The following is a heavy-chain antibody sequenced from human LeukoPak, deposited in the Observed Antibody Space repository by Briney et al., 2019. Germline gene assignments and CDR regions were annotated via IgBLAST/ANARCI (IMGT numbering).Heavy chain of an antibody. Sequence: PSETMSLTCTVSGGSISSYYWSWIRQPPGKGLEWIGYIYTSGSTNYNPSLKSRVTISVDTSKNQFSLKLSSVTAADTAVYYCARLRFLEWFADYYMDVWGKGTTVTVSS. CDR3: ARLRFLEWFADYYMDV. D-gene: IGHD3-3*01. J-gene: IGHJ6*03. CDR2: IYTSGST. V-gene: IGHV4-4*09. CDR1: GGSISSYY.